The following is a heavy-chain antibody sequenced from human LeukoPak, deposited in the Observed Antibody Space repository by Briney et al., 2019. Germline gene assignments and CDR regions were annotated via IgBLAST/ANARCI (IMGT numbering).Heavy chain of an antibody. CDR1: GYTFTGYY. V-gene: IGHV1-8*02. J-gene: IGHJ6*02. CDR2: MNPNSGNT. D-gene: IGHD3-16*02. CDR3: ARGGEYDYVWGSYPFIYYYYGMDV. Sequence: ASVKVSCKGSGYTFTGYYMHWVRQATGQGLEWMGWMNPNSGNTGYAQKFQGRVTMTRNTSISTAYMELSSLRSEDTAVYYCARGGEYDYVWGSYPFIYYYYGMDVWGQGTTVTVSS.